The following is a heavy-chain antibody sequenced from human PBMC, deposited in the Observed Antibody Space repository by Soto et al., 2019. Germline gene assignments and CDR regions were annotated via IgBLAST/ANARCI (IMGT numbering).Heavy chain of an antibody. CDR2: IYPGDSDT. V-gene: IGHV5-51*01. J-gene: IGHJ4*02. Sequence: PGESLKISCKGSGYSFTSYWIGWVRQMPGKGMEWMGIIYPGDSDTRYSPSFQGQVTISADKSISNAYLQWSSLKASDTAMHYCARQPYYSGRYSFDYWGQGTLVTVSS. D-gene: IGHD1-26*01. CDR1: GYSFTSYW. CDR3: ARQPYYSGRYSFDY.